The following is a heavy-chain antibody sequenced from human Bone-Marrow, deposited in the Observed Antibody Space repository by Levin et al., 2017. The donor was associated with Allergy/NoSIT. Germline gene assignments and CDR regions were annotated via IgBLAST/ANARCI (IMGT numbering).Heavy chain of an antibody. CDR3: ARQRSNGLDV. J-gene: IGHJ6*02. V-gene: IGHV3-30-3*01. CDR2: ISYDGSKI. Sequence: TGGSLRLSCAASEFTFSSYAIHWVRQAPGKGLEWVAVISYDGSKIYYGDSVKGRFTISRDNSKNTVYLQMSSLRAEDTAVYFCARQRSNGLDVWGQGTTVTVSS. D-gene: IGHD2-8*01. CDR1: EFTFSSYA.